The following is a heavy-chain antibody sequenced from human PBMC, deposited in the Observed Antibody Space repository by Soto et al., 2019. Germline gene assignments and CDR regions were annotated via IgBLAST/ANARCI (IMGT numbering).Heavy chain of an antibody. Sequence: SETLSLTCTVSGGSVSSGSYYWSWIRQPPGKGLEWIGYIYYSGSTNYNPSLKSRVTISVDTSKNQFSLKLSSVTAADTAVYYCAALGIHLPTHYFDYWGQGTLVTVSS. J-gene: IGHJ4*02. CDR2: IYYSGST. CDR3: AALGIHLPTHYFDY. D-gene: IGHD5-18*01. CDR1: GGSVSSGSYY. V-gene: IGHV4-61*01.